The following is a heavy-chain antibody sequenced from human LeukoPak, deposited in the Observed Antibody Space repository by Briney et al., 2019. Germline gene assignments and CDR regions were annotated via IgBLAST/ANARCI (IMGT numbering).Heavy chain of an antibody. V-gene: IGHV4-59*01. CDR2: TYISGST. CDR3: ARMTSSGWYAAGYYFDY. J-gene: IGHJ4*02. D-gene: IGHD6-19*01. CDR1: SVSISTYY. Sequence: SETLSLTCTVSSVSISTYYWSWIRQPPGKGLEWFGYTYISGSTNYNPSLKSRVTISVDTSKNQFSLKMSSVTAADTAVYYCARMTSSGWYAAGYYFDYWGEGTLVTVSS.